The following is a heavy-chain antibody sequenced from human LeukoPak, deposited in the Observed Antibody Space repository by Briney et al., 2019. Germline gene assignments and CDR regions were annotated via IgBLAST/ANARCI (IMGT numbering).Heavy chain of an antibody. J-gene: IGHJ6*02. CDR1: GFTFSSYG. Sequence: GGSLRLSCAASGFTFSSYGMHWARQAPGKGLEWVAVIWYDGSNKYYADSVKGRFTLSRDNSKNTLSLQMNSLRAEDTAVYYCVREAYYYGMDAWGQGTTVTVSS. CDR2: IWYDGSNK. CDR3: VREAYYYGMDA. V-gene: IGHV3-33*01. D-gene: IGHD3-16*01.